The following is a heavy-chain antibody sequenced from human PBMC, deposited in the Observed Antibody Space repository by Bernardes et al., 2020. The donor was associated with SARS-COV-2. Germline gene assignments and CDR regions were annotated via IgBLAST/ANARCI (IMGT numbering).Heavy chain of an antibody. J-gene: IGHJ4*02. CDR3: ARHEGGGIMATDY. D-gene: IGHD5-12*01. V-gene: IGHV4-39*01. CDR1: GGSISRSSYY. Sequence: SETLSLTCTVSGGSISRSSYYWGWIRQPPGKELEWIGSIFYSGSTYYNPSLKSRVTISMDTSKNQFSLKLIPVTAADTAVYYCARHEGGGIMATDYWGQGTLVTVSS. CDR2: IFYSGST.